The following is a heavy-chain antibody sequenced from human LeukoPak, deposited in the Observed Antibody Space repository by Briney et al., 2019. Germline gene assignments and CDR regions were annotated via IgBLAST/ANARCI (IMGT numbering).Heavy chain of an antibody. D-gene: IGHD1-7*01. CDR3: ARGIPSITGTTNWFDP. J-gene: IGHJ5*02. V-gene: IGHV4-4*07. CDR2: IYTSGST. CDR1: GGSISSYY. Sequence: SETLSLTCTVSGGSISSYYWSWIRQPAGKGLEWIGRIYTSGSTNYNPSLKSRVTMSVDTSKNQFSLKLSSVTAADAAVYYCARGIPSITGTTNWFDPWGQGTLVTVSS.